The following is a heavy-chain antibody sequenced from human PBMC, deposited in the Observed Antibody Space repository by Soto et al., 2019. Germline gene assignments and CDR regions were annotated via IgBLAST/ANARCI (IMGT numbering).Heavy chain of an antibody. CDR2: IYYSGIT. Sequence: KPSETLSLTCTVSGGSISSYYWSWIRQPPGKGLEWIGYIYYSGITNYNPSIKSRVTISVDTSKNQFSLKLSSVTAADTAVYYCARYKSNYYYGMDVWGQGTTVT. CDR3: ARYKSNYYYGMDV. D-gene: IGHD1-20*01. V-gene: IGHV4-59*01. J-gene: IGHJ6*02. CDR1: GGSISSYY.